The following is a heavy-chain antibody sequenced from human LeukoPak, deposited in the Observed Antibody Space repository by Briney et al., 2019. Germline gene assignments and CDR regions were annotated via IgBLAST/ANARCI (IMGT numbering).Heavy chain of an antibody. CDR3: ARDRGDPDYYFDQ. J-gene: IGHJ4*02. D-gene: IGHD7-27*01. CDR2: VWYDGSEK. Sequence: PGRSLRLSCAASGFTFSSYGIHWVRQAPGKGLEWVAVVWYDGSEKYYADSVKGRFTISRDNSKNTLYWQMNSLRAEDTAIYYCARDRGDPDYYFDQWGQGTLVTVSS. V-gene: IGHV3-33*01. CDR1: GFTFSSYG.